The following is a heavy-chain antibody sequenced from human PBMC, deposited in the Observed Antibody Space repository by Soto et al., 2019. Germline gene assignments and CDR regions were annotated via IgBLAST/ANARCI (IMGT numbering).Heavy chain of an antibody. CDR2: ISGSGTT. CDR1: GYTFNSHE. D-gene: IGHD2-21*01. CDR3: ARGVIH. V-gene: IGHV3-48*03. J-gene: IGHJ4*02. Sequence: EVLLVESGGGSRQPGGSLRLSCVASGYTFNSHEMNWVRQAPGKGLEWISSISGSGTTNYAESVKGRFTISRDNAHKSLFLEMKYLRVKDTAVYYCARGVIHWGQGTLVTVSS.